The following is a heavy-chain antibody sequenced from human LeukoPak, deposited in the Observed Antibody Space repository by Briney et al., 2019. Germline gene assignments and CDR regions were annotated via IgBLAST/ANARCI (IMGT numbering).Heavy chain of an antibody. Sequence: ASVKVSCKASGYTFTSYGISRVRQAPGQGLEWMGWISAYNGNTNYAQKLQGRVTMTTDTSTSTAYMELRSLRSDDTAVYYCARHPNYYDSSGSFDYWGQGTLVTVSS. CDR2: ISAYNGNT. J-gene: IGHJ4*02. V-gene: IGHV1-18*01. D-gene: IGHD3-22*01. CDR3: ARHPNYYDSSGSFDY. CDR1: GYTFTSYG.